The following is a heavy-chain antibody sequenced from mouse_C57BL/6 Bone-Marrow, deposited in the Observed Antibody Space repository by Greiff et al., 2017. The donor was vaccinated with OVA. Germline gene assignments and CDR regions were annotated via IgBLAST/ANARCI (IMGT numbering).Heavy chain of an antibody. CDR2: ISYDGSN. J-gene: IGHJ3*01. V-gene: IGHV3-6*01. CDR1: GYSITSGYY. D-gene: IGHD4-1*01. CDR3: ARRWAWFAY. Sequence: VQLQQSGPGLVKPSQSLSLTCSVTGYSITSGYYWNWIRQFPGNKLEWMGYISYDGSNNYNPSLKNRISITRDTSKNQFFLKLNSVTTEDTATYYCARRWAWFAYWGQGTLVTVSA.